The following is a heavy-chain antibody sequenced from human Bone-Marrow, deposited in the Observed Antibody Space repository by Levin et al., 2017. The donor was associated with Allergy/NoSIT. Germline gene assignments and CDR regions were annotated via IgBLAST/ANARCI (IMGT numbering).Heavy chain of an antibody. CDR2: IIPIFGTA. V-gene: IGHV1-69*13. D-gene: IGHD3-10*02. J-gene: IGHJ6*03. CDR1: GGTFSSYA. CDR3: ARVCSDFKCGDYYYYMDV. Sequence: VASVKVSCKASGGTFSSYAISWVRQAPGQGLEWMGGIIPIFGTANYAQKFQGRVTITADESTSTAYMELSSLRSEDTAVYYCARVCSDFKCGDYYYYMDVWGKGTTVTVSS.